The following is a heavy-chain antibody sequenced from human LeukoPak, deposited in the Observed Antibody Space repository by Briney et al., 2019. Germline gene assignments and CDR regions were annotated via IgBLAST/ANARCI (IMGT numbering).Heavy chain of an antibody. J-gene: IGHJ4*02. V-gene: IGHV1-8*03. CDR3: ARVAWSIDD. CDR1: GYTFTTYD. Sequence: GASVKVSCTASGYTFTTYDLNWVRQATGRGLEWMGWMNPNSGYTGYAQKFQGRVTITRDTSISTAYMELSSLRSEDTAVYYCARVAWSIDDWGQGTLVTVSS. CDR2: MNPNSGYT. D-gene: IGHD3-3*01.